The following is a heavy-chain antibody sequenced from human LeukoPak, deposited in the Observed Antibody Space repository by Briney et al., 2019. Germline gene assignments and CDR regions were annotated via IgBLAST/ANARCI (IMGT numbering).Heavy chain of an antibody. Sequence: GGSLRLSCAASGFTFSSYVMSWVRQAPGKGLEGVSVISGSGGSTYYADSVKGRFTISRDNSKNTLYLQMNSLRAEDTAVYYCAKQLGYCSDGSCYFPYWGQGTLVTVSS. D-gene: IGHD2-15*01. J-gene: IGHJ4*02. CDR3: AKQLGYCSDGSCYFPY. CDR1: GFTFSSYV. V-gene: IGHV3-23*01. CDR2: ISGSGGST.